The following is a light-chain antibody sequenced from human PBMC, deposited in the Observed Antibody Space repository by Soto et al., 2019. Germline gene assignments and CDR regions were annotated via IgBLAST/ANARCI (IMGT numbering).Light chain of an antibody. Sequence: EIVMTQSPGTLSVSPGERVTVSCRASQYVHTSLAWYQQQSGQAPRLLIYGASIRAPGVPVRFSGSGSGTEFTLTIDSLQSEDSAVYSCQHYNQWPPTWTFGQGTKVEI. CDR1: QYVHTS. J-gene: IGKJ1*01. CDR3: QHYNQWPPTWT. V-gene: IGKV3-15*01. CDR2: GAS.